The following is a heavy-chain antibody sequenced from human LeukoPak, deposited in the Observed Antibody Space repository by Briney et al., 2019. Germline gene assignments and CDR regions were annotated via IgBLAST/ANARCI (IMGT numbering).Heavy chain of an antibody. CDR1: GFTFSSHG. CDR2: ISGSGGGT. Sequence: GGYLRLSCAASGFTFSSHGMSWVRQAPGKGLEWVSGISGSGGGTFYADSVRGRFTISRDNSKNTVYLQMNSLRAEDTAVYYCAKSATTVTSNFDYWGQGTLVTVSS. D-gene: IGHD4-17*01. CDR3: AKSATTVTSNFDY. J-gene: IGHJ4*02. V-gene: IGHV3-23*01.